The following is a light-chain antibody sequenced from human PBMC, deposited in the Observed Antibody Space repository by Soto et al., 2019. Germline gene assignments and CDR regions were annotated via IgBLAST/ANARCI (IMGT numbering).Light chain of an antibody. CDR3: FSHASSSVA. Sequence: QSVLTQPPSASGSPGQSVTISCTGTSSDVGAYVYVSWYQQHPGEGPKLIIYDVSKRLSGVPDRFSGSKSGNTASLTVSGLQADDEADYCCFSHASSSVAIGGGTKLTVL. J-gene: IGLJ2*01. V-gene: IGLV2-8*01. CDR2: DVS. CDR1: SSDVGAYVY.